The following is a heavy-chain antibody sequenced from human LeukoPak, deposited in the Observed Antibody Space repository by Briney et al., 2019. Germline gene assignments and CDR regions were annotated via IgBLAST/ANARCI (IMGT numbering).Heavy chain of an antibody. D-gene: IGHD6-13*01. V-gene: IGHV4-39*07. J-gene: IGHJ4*02. CDR3: ARYSSSWTVFDY. Sequence: VKPSETLSLTCTVSGGSIASSSNYWVWIRQPPGKGLEWIGNIYYTGNTYYNPSLKSRVTISVDTSKNQFSLKLSSVTAADTAVYYCARYSSSWTVFDYWGQGTLVTVSS. CDR1: GGSIASSSNY. CDR2: IYYTGNT.